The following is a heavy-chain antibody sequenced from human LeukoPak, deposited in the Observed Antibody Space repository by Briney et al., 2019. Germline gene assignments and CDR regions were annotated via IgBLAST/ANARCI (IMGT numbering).Heavy chain of an antibody. CDR2: ISYDGSNK. J-gene: IGHJ3*02. D-gene: IGHD4-17*01. CDR1: GFTFSSYG. CDR3: AKGVNGDFGPDAFDI. V-gene: IGHV3-30*18. Sequence: GGSLRLSCAASGFTFSSYGMHWVRQAPGKGLEWVAVISYDGSNKYYADSVKGRFTISRDNSKNTLYLQMNSLRAEDTAVYYCAKGVNGDFGPDAFDIWGQGTMVTVSS.